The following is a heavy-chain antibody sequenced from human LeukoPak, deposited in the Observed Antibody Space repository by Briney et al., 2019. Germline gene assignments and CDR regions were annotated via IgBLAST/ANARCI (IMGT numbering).Heavy chain of an antibody. D-gene: IGHD2-15*01. J-gene: IGHJ6*03. CDR1: GGSISSSSYY. V-gene: IGHV4-39*01. CDR3: GGSPKYYYYYYMDV. Sequence: SETLSLTCTVSGGSISSSSYYWGWIRQPPGKGLEWIGSIYYSGSTYYNPSLKSRVTISVDTSKNQFSLKLSSATAADTAVYYCGGSPKYYYYYYMDVWGKGTTVTVSS. CDR2: IYYSGST.